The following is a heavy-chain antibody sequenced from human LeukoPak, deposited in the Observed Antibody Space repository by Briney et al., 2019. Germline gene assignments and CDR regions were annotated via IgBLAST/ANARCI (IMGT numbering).Heavy chain of an antibody. CDR1: GFTVSSNY. CDR2: IYSGGST. V-gene: IGHV3-66*02. D-gene: IGHD4-11*01. J-gene: IGHJ5*02. Sequence: AGGSLRLSCAASGFTVSSNYMSWVRQAPGKGLEWVSVIYSGGSTYYADSVKGRFTISRDNSKNTLYLQMNSLRAEDTAVYYCARDNDYSVWFDPWGQGTLVTVSS. CDR3: ARDNDYSVWFDP.